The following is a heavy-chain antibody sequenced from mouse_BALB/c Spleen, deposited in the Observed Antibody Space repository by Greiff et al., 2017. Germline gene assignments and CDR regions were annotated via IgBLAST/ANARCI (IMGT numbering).Heavy chain of an antibody. J-gene: IGHJ3*01. CDR2: ISYDGSN. D-gene: IGHD1-3*01. CDR1: GYSITSGYY. CDR3: ARGGMYNPWFAY. V-gene: IGHV3-6*02. Sequence: EVQLQQSGPGLVKPSQSLSLTCSVTGYSITSGYYWNWIRQFPGNKLEWMGYISYDGSNNYNPSLKNRISITRDTSKNQFFLKLNSVTTEDTATYYCARGGMYNPWFAYWGQGTLVTVSA.